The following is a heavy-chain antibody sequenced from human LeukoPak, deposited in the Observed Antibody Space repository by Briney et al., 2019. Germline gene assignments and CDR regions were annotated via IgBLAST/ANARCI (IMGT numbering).Heavy chain of an antibody. CDR2: IYSDGTT. J-gene: IGHJ4*02. Sequence: GGSLRLSCAASGFTVSSNYMSWVRQAPGKGLEWVSVIYSDGTTYYSDSVKGRFTISRDNSKNTLYLQKNSLRDEDTAVYYCARAIYNSDWGQGTLVTVS. CDR1: GFTVSSNY. D-gene: IGHD6-19*01. CDR3: ARAIYNSD. V-gene: IGHV3-53*01.